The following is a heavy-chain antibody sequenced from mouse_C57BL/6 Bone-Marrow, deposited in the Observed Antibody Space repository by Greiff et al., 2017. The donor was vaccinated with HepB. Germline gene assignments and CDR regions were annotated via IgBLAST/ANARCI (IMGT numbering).Heavy chain of an antibody. CDR3: ASEFITTVVATPYYAMDD. J-gene: IGHJ4*01. V-gene: IGHV5-6*02. Sequence: DVMLVESGGDLVKPGGSLKLSCAASGFTFSSYGMSWVRQTPDKRLEWVATISSGGSYTYYPDSVKGRFTISRDNAKNTLYLQMSSLKSEDTAMYYCASEFITTVVATPYYAMDDWGQGTSVTVSS. D-gene: IGHD1-1*01. CDR2: ISSGGSYT. CDR1: GFTFSSYG.